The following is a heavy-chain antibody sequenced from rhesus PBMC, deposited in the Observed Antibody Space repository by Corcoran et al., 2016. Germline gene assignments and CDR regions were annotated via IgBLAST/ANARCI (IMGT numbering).Heavy chain of an antibody. D-gene: IGHD6-25*01. CDR1: GGSIRSRTC. J-gene: IGHJ4*01. V-gene: IGHV4-93*02. Sequence: QVQLQESGPAVVKPSETLSLTCAVSGGSIRSRTCWTLIRQSPRKGLEWIGGMYGRGGSTEYNPSLKRRVTMSIDTSKNQFALKLSSVTAADTAVYYCASEPIAAAGFDYWGQGVLVTVSS. CDR3: ASEPIAAAGFDY. CDR2: MYGRGGST.